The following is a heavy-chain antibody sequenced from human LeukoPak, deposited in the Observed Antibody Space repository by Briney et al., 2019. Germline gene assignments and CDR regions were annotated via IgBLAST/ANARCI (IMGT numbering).Heavy chain of an antibody. Sequence: ASVKVSCKASGYTFTGYYMHWVRQAPGQGLEWMGRINPNSGGTNYAQKFQGRVTMTRDTSISTAYMELSRLRSDDTAVYYCAREGINWNYFDYWGQGILVTVSS. V-gene: IGHV1-2*06. J-gene: IGHJ4*02. CDR2: INPNSGGT. D-gene: IGHD1-20*01. CDR1: GYTFTGYY. CDR3: AREGINWNYFDY.